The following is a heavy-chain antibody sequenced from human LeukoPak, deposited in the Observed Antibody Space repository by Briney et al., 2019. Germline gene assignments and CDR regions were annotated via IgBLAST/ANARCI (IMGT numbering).Heavy chain of an antibody. D-gene: IGHD5-18*01. CDR2: IFYTGST. CDR3: GRGGYSVIGY. J-gene: IGHJ4*02. CDR1: SGSISSYY. V-gene: IGHV4-59*08. Sequence: ASETLSLTCTVSSGSISSYYWTWIRQPPGKGLEWIGYIFYTGSTNYNPSLKSRVTMSVDTSKNQFSLKLSSVTAADTVVYYCGRGGYSVIGYWGQGTLVTVSS.